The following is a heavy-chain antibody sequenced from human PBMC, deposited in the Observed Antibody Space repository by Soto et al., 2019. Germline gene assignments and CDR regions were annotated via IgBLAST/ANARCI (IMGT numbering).Heavy chain of an antibody. J-gene: IGHJ4*02. Sequence: PSETLSLTCTVSGGSISSGDYYWSWIRQPPGKGLEWIGYTYSSGTTYYNPSLKSRVTISVDTSKNQFSLKLTSVTAADTAVYYCATTFGYNSGWYRFDYWGQGTLVTVSS. CDR2: TYSSGTT. V-gene: IGHV4-30-4*01. CDR3: ATTFGYNSGWYRFDY. CDR1: GGSISSGDYY. D-gene: IGHD6-19*01.